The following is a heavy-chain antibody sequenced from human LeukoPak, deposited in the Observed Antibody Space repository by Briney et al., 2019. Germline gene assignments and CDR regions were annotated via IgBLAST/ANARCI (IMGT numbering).Heavy chain of an antibody. J-gene: IGHJ4*02. CDR1: GYSFTSYW. V-gene: IGHV5-51*01. D-gene: IGHD3-22*01. CDR2: IYPGDSDT. Sequence: GESLKISCKGSGYSFTSYWIGWVRQMPGKGLEWMGIIYPGDSDTRYSPSFQGQVTISADKSISTAYLQWSSLKASDTAMYYCARQNSDSSGYPYFDYWGQGTLVTVSS. CDR3: ARQNSDSSGYPYFDY.